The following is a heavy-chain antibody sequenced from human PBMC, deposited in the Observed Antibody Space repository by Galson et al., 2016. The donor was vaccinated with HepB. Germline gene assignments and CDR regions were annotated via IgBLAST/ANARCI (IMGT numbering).Heavy chain of an antibody. Sequence: SLRLSCAASGFTFSSYTMNWVRQAPGKGLEFVASISSSSTYIYHPDSPKGRFTISRDNAKNSLYLQMNSLRPEDTAVYYCARGCRGDCSGEDYWGQGTLVTVSS. CDR1: GFTFSSYT. CDR3: ARGCRGDCSGEDY. V-gene: IGHV3-21*01. D-gene: IGHD2-21*02. CDR2: ISSSSTYI. J-gene: IGHJ4*02.